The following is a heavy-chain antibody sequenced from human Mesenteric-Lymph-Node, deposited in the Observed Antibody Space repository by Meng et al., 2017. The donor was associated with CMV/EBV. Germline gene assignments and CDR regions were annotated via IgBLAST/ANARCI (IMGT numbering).Heavy chain of an antibody. CDR2: ISSSSSYI. Sequence: GESLKISCAASGFTFSSYSMNWVRQAPGKGLEWVSSISSSSSYIYYADSVKGRFTISRDNAKNSLYLQMNSLRAEDTAVYYCARVRGRYCSSTSCYGLIDYWGQGTLVTVS. CDR3: ARVRGRYCSSTSCYGLIDY. CDR1: GFTFSSYS. D-gene: IGHD2-2*01. J-gene: IGHJ4*02. V-gene: IGHV3-21*01.